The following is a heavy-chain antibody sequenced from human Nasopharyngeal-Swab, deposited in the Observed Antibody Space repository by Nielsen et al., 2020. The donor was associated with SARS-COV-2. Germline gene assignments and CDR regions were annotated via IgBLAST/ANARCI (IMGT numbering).Heavy chain of an antibody. J-gene: IGHJ6*03. CDR2: IKQDGSEK. CDR1: GFSFSTYW. V-gene: IGHV3-7*03. Sequence: GGSRRLSCAASGFSFSTYWMTWVRQAPGKGLEWVANIKQDGSEKYYVDSVKGRFTVSRDNPKNLLYLQVNSLRAEDTAVYYCARQGVFVPAYFHQYYMDVWGKGTTVTVSS. CDR3: ARQGVFVPAYFHQYYMDV. D-gene: IGHD3-16*02.